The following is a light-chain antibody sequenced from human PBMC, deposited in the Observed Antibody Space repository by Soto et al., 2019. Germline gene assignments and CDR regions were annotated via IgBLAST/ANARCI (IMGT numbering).Light chain of an antibody. CDR2: DAS. CDR1: QSISSY. Sequence: EIVLTQSPATLSLSPGERATLSCRASQSISSYLAWYQQKPGQAPRLLIYDASNRATGTPARFSGSGSGTDFTLTISSLEPEDFAVYYCQQRSNWPWTFGQGTKVDI. J-gene: IGKJ1*01. V-gene: IGKV3-11*01. CDR3: QQRSNWPWT.